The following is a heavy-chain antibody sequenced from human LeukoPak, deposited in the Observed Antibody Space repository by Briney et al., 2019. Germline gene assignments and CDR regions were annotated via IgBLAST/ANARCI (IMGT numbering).Heavy chain of an antibody. D-gene: IGHD6-13*01. CDR2: IYYSGST. CDR1: GGSISSSSYY. Sequence: PSETLSLTCTVSGGSISSSSYYWGWLRQPPGKGLEWIRSIYYSGSTYYNPSLKSRVTISVYTSKNQFSLKLSSVTAADTAVYYCARQNSGFIAAAGRFDYWGQGTLVTVSS. V-gene: IGHV4-39*01. CDR3: ARQNSGFIAAAGRFDY. J-gene: IGHJ4*02.